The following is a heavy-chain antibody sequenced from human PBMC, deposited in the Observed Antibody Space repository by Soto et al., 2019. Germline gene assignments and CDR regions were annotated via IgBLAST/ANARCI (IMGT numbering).Heavy chain of an antibody. CDR2: IYYSGST. J-gene: IGHJ4*02. D-gene: IGHD3-3*01. V-gene: IGHV4-30-4*01. Sequence: LSLTCTVSGGSTSSGDYYLIWIRQPPGKGLEWIGYIYYSGSTYYNPSLKSRVTISVDTSKNQFSLKLSSVTAADTAVYYCARGRGGYDFWSGYYTETYYFDYWGQGTLVTVSS. CDR1: GGSTSSGDYY. CDR3: ARGRGGYDFWSGYYTETYYFDY.